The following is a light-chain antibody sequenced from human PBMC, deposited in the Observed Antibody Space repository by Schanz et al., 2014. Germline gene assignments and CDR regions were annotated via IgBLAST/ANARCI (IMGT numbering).Light chain of an antibody. Sequence: DIQMTQSPSSLSASVGERVTITCQASQDINKFLNWYQQKPGRAPKVLIYEALNLEPGVPSRFSGSGSGTDFTFTISSLQPEDIATYYCQQYDNLPWTFGQGTKVEIK. J-gene: IGKJ1*01. CDR3: QQYDNLPWT. V-gene: IGKV1-33*01. CDR2: EAL. CDR1: QDINKF.